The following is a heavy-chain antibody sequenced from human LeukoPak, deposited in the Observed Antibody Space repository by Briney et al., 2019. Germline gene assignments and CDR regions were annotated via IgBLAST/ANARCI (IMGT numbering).Heavy chain of an antibody. CDR2: IKQDGSEK. CDR3: ARLREITFGGVIGIDY. D-gene: IGHD3-16*02. CDR1: GFTLSFFS. J-gene: IGHJ4*02. V-gene: IGHV3-7*01. Sequence: GGSLRLSCVASGFTLSFFSMNWVRQAPGKGLEWVANIKQDGSEKNYVDSVKGRFIISRDNAKNSLYLEMNSLRAEDTAVYYCARLREITFGGVIGIDYWGQGTLVTVSS.